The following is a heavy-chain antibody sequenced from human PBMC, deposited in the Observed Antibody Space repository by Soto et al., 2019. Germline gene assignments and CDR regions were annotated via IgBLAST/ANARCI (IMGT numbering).Heavy chain of an antibody. V-gene: IGHV3-74*01. J-gene: IGHJ6*02. CDR3: ARDFYCSSTSCYRVMNYYYYYGMDV. CDR1: GLTFSSYW. Sequence: GGSLRLSCEPSGLTFSSYWMHWVRQAPGKGLVWVSRINSDGSSTSYADSVKGRFTISRDNAKNTLYLQMNSLRAEDTAVYYCARDFYCSSTSCYRVMNYYYYYGMDVWGQGTTVTVSS. D-gene: IGHD2-2*02. CDR2: INSDGSST.